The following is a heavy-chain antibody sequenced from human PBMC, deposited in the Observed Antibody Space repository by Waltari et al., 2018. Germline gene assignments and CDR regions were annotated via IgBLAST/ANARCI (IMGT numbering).Heavy chain of an antibody. V-gene: IGHV3-23*01. CDR3: VGSGWSH. CDR1: GFTFRKYA. D-gene: IGHD6-19*01. J-gene: IGHJ4*02. CDR2: ISGSGRST. Sequence: EVQLLESGGGLIQPAGSLKRLCSVAGFTFRKYAITWVCQAPGKGMEWVAYISGSGRSTYYADSVKGRFSISRDNSKKTVYLKMDSLRVEDTAVYYWVGSGWSHWGQGTLVTVSP.